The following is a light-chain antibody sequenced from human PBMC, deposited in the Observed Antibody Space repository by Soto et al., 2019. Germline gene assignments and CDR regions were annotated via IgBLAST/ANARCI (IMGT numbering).Light chain of an antibody. CDR2: GAS. J-gene: IGKJ1*01. Sequence: EIVLTQSPGTLSVSPGERATLSCRASQSVSSKLAWYKQKPSQAPRLLFYGASTGATGIPARFSGSGSETELTLSISSLQSEDFAVYYCQQYNNWPGTFGQGTKV. CDR1: QSVSSK. CDR3: QQYNNWPGT. V-gene: IGKV3-15*01.